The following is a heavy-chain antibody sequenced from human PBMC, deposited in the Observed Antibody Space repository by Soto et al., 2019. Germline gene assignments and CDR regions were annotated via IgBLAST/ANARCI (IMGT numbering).Heavy chain of an antibody. CDR2: IIPILGIA. J-gene: IGHJ4*02. CDR3: ARAPETKWELHY. Sequence: QVQLVQSGAEVKKPGSSVKVSCKASGGTFSSYTISWVRQAPGQGLEWMGRIIPILGIANYAQKFQGRVTITADKSTSTAYMELSSLISEDTAVYYCARAPETKWELHYWGQGTLVTVSS. CDR1: GGTFSSYT. D-gene: IGHD1-26*01. V-gene: IGHV1-69*02.